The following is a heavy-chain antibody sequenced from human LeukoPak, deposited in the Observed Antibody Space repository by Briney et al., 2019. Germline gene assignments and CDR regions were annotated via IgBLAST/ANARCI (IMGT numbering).Heavy chain of an antibody. J-gene: IGHJ4*02. D-gene: IGHD3-10*01. CDR2: ISSSSSAM. CDR3: ARGSGNSFDY. CDR1: GFTFSSYS. Sequence: GGSLRLSCAVSGFTFSSYSMSWVRQAPGKGLEWVSYISSSSSAMYYADFMKGRFTISRDNAKNSLYLQMNNLRDEDTAVYYCARGSGNSFDYWGQGALVTVSS. V-gene: IGHV3-48*02.